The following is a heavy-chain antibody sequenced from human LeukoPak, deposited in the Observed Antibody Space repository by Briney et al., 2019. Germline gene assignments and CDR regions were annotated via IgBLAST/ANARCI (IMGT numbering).Heavy chain of an antibody. CDR2: ISSSSSTI. V-gene: IGHV3-48*02. CDR3: ARSFGRYYDSSGLYYFDY. Sequence: KSGGSLRLSCAASGFTFSSYAMSWVRQAPGKGLEWVSYISSSSSTIYYADSVKGRFTISRDNAKNSLYLQMNSLRDEDTAVYYCARSFGRYYDSSGLYYFDYWGQGTLVTVSS. CDR1: GFTFSSYA. D-gene: IGHD3-22*01. J-gene: IGHJ4*02.